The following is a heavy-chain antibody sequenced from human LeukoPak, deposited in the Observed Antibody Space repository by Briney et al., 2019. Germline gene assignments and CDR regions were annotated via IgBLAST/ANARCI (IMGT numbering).Heavy chain of an antibody. J-gene: IGHJ4*02. V-gene: IGHV3-23*01. CDR1: GGTFSSYA. CDR3: AKDGVTGSGRHYFDY. D-gene: IGHD3-10*01. CDR2: ISGSGGST. Sequence: GASVKVSCKASGGTFSSYAMSWVRQAPGTGLEWVSAISGSGGSTYYADSVKGRFTISRDNSKNTLYLQMNSLRAEDTAVYYCAKDGVTGSGRHYFDYWGQGTLVTVSS.